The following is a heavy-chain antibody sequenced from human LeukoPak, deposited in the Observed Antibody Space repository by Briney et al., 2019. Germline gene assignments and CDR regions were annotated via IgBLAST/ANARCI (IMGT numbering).Heavy chain of an antibody. J-gene: IGHJ4*02. Sequence: SETLSLTCTVSSGSISSYYWGGIRQPPGKGLEWIGSIYYSGSTYYNPSLKSRVTISVDTSKNQVSLRLSSVTAADTAVYYCASGHYDSSGYYYPFDYWGQGTLVTVSS. V-gene: IGHV4-39*01. D-gene: IGHD3-22*01. CDR3: ASGHYDSSGYYYPFDY. CDR2: IYYSGST. CDR1: SGSISSYY.